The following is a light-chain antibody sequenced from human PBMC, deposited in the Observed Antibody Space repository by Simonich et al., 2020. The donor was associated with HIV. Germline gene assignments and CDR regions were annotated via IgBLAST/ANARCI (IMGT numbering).Light chain of an antibody. CDR1: QSVLYSSNNTNY. CDR2: WAS. J-gene: IGKJ3*01. CDR3: QQYYSTPFT. Sequence: DIVMTQSPDSLAVSLGERATINCKSSQSVLYSSNNTNYLAWYQQKPGQPPKLIIYWASTRESGVPDRFSGSGSGTDFTLTISSLQAEDVAVYYCQQYYSTPFTFGPGTKVDIK. V-gene: IGKV4-1*01.